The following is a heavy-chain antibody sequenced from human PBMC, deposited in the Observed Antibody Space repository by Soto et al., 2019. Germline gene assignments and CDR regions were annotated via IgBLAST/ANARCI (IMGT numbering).Heavy chain of an antibody. J-gene: IGHJ4*02. Sequence: GGSLRLSCAASGFIFSKAWMNWVRQAPGKGLEWVGRIKSKNDGETTYYAPPVKGRFTISRDDSKNTMYLQMNSLKTEDPAVYYCTADSRLRFAPWFDYWGQGALVTVSS. CDR1: GFIFSKAW. CDR2: IKSKNDGETT. V-gene: IGHV3-15*07. D-gene: IGHD5-12*01. CDR3: TADSRLRFAPWFDY.